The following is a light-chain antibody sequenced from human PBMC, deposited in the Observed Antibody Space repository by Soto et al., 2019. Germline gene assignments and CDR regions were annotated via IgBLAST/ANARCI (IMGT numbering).Light chain of an antibody. CDR1: QSVSGN. CDR2: DAS. Sequence: ELVMTQLPATLYLSPGVGVTLSCRTSQSVSGNLAWSQQRPGQTPRLLIYDASNRATGIPARFSGSGSGTDFTLSISSLEPEDFAVYYCQQRSRWLLNFGPGTKVEIK. V-gene: IGKV3-11*01. J-gene: IGKJ1*01. CDR3: QQRSRWLLN.